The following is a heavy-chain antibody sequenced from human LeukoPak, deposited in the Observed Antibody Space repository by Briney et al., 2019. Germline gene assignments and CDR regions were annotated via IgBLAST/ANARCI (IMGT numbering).Heavy chain of an antibody. D-gene: IGHD2-2*01. CDR1: GGSFSGYY. V-gene: IGHV4-34*01. Sequence: SETLSLTCAVYGGSFSGYYWSWIRQPPGKGLEWIGEINHSGSTNYNPSLKSRVTISVDTSKNQFSLNLTSVTAADTAVYYCARACTKCYGRGWLDPWGQGTLVTVSS. J-gene: IGHJ5*02. CDR2: INHSGST. CDR3: ARACTKCYGRGWLDP.